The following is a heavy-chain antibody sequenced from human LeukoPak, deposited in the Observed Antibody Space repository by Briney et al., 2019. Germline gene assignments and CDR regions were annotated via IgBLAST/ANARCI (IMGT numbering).Heavy chain of an antibody. CDR1: GFAFSSYA. V-gene: IGHV3-23*01. D-gene: IGHD3-10*01. CDR3: AKVTSSGGSPYFFDY. J-gene: IGHJ4*02. Sequence: GGSLRLSCAASGFAFSSYAMSWVRQAPGKGLEWVSTLSRNSDNTYYADSVKGRFTITRDNSKNTLYLQMNSLRAEDTAIYYCAKVTSSGGSPYFFDYWGQGTLVTVSS. CDR2: LSRNSDNT.